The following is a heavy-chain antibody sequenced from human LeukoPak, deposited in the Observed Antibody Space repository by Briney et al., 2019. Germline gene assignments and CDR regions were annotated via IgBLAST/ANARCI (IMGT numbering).Heavy chain of an antibody. CDR3: AKEIFSGLLYIDY. CDR2: ITDAVGSI. CDR1: GFTFSSSS. D-gene: IGHD5-12*01. V-gene: IGHV3-23*01. J-gene: IGHJ4*02. Sequence: GGSLRLSCAASGFTFSSSSISWVRQAPGKGLEWVSAITDAVGSIHYADSVKGRFTISSDNSKNTVYLQMNSLRPEDMAVYYCAKEIFSGLLYIDYWGQGTLVTVSS.